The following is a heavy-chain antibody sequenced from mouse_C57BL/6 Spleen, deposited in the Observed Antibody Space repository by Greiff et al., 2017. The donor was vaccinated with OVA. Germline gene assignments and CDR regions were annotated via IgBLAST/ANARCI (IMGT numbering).Heavy chain of an antibody. CDR2: IDPEDGDT. CDR1: GFNIKDYY. Sequence: EVQLQQSGAELVKPGASVKLSCTASGFNIKDYYMHWVNQRPEQGLEWIGRIDPEDGDTTSAPKFQGKATITAATSSNAAYLQLSSLTSEDTAVYYCANSSPRALDYWGQGTSVTVSS. J-gene: IGHJ4*01. CDR3: ANSSPRALDY. V-gene: IGHV14-2*01. D-gene: IGHD1-1*01.